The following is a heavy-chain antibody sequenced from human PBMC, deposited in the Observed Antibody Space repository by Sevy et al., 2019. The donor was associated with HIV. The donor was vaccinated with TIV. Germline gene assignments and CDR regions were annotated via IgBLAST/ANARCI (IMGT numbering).Heavy chain of an antibody. J-gene: IGHJ4*02. CDR3: ARDPQSSGWYGRLDY. CDR2: IWYDGSNK. Sequence: GGYLRLSCAASGFTFSSYGMHWVRQAPGKGLEWVAVIWYDGSNKYYADSVKGRFTISRDNSKNTLYLQMNSLRAEDTTVYYCARDPQSSGWYGRLDYWGQGTLVTVSS. V-gene: IGHV3-33*01. D-gene: IGHD6-19*01. CDR1: GFTFSSYG.